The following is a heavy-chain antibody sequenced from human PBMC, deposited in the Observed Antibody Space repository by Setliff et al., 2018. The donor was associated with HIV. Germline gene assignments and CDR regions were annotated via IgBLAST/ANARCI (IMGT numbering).Heavy chain of an antibody. Sequence: RGESLKISCKGSEYSFTNNWIGWVRQMPGKGLEWMGVTYPGDSTTRYSPSFQGQVTISADKSISTAYLQWSSLKASDTAMYYCARRMWQQDSKFMYYFDYWGQGTLVTVSS. CDR2: TYPGDSTT. CDR1: EYSFTNNW. D-gene: IGHD6-13*01. J-gene: IGHJ4*02. V-gene: IGHV5-51*01. CDR3: ARRMWQQDSKFMYYFDY.